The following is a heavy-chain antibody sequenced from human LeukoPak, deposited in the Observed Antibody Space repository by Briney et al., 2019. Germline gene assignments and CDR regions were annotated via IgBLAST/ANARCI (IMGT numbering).Heavy chain of an antibody. J-gene: IGHJ3*02. CDR1: VGSFSGYY. Sequence: PSETLSLTCAVYVGSFSGYYWSWIRQPPGKGLEWIGEINHSGSANYNPSLKSRVTISVDTSKNQFSLKLSSVTAADTAVYYCARHSITAGTEYAFDIWGQGTMVTVSS. CDR3: ARHSITAGTEYAFDI. D-gene: IGHD6-13*01. V-gene: IGHV4-34*01. CDR2: INHSGSA.